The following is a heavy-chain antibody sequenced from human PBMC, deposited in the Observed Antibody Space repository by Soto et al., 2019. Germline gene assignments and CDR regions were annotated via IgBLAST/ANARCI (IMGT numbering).Heavy chain of an antibody. CDR1: GGTFSSYA. CDR2: IIPIFGTA. D-gene: IGHD1-7*01. J-gene: IGHJ6*02. Sequence: SVKVSCKASGGTFSSYAISWVRQAPGQGLEWMGGIIPIFGTANYAQKFQGRVTITADESTSTAYMELSSLRSEDTAVYYCARGLELRSPNYGMDVWGQGTTVTVSS. V-gene: IGHV1-69*13. CDR3: ARGLELRSPNYGMDV.